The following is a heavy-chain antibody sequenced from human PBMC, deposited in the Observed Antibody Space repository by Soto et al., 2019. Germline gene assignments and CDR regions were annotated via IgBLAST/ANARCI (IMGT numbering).Heavy chain of an antibody. CDR3: AVQLQDY. V-gene: IGHV4-39*01. D-gene: IGHD2-15*01. CDR2: IYYSGST. CDR1: GDSLRIGDYY. J-gene: IGHJ4*02. Sequence: SETLSLTCTVSGDSLRIGDYYWGWIRQPPGKGLEWIGSIYYSGSTYYNPSLKSRVTISVDTSKNQFSLKLSSVTAADTAVYYCAVQLQDYWGQGTLVTVSS.